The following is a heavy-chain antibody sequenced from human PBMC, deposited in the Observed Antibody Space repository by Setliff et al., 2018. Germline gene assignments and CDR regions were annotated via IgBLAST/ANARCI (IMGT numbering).Heavy chain of an antibody. CDR1: GDSISSGNYF. V-gene: IGHV4-31*03. CDR3: ARDGRFGSPSQGPDY. J-gene: IGHJ4*02. CDR2: IYSSGGS. D-gene: IGHD3-10*01. Sequence: SETLSLTCTVSGDSISSGNYFWSWIRQHPAKGLEWIGYIYSSGGSYYNPSLKSRVTISIDRSKNQFFLEVTSVTAADTAVYFCARDGRFGSPSQGPDYWGQGTLVTVSS.